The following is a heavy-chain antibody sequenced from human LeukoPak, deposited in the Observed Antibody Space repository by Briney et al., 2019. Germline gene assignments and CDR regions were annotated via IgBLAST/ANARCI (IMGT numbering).Heavy chain of an antibody. D-gene: IGHD6-19*01. CDR2: ISYSGSA. CDR3: ARGGWSIDY. J-gene: IGHJ4*02. Sequence: PSETLSLTCSVSGGSMTPYYWSWVRQPPGKGLELIGCISYSGSATYNPSLTGRVSLSINTSKNQFSLKLNSMTTADTAVYYCARGGWSIDYWGQGSLVTVSS. CDR1: GGSMTPYY. V-gene: IGHV4-59*01.